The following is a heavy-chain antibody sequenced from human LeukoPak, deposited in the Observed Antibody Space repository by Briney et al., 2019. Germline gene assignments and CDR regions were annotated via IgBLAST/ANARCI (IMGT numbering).Heavy chain of an antibody. CDR2: INPDGTTT. Sequence: GGSLRLSCAAPGFTFSTYWMHWVRQAPGKGLVWVSRINPDGTTTSYADSVKGRFTISRDNAKNSLYLQMNSLRAEDTAVYYCASSPEGYYYDSSGPDYFDYWGQGTLVTVSS. V-gene: IGHV3-74*01. CDR1: GFTFSTYW. CDR3: ASSPEGYYYDSSGPDYFDY. J-gene: IGHJ4*02. D-gene: IGHD3-22*01.